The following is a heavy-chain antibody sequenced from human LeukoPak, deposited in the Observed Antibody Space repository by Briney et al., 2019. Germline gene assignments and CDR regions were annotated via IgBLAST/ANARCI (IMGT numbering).Heavy chain of an antibody. Sequence: SVKVSCKASGGTFSSYAISWVRQAPGQGLEWMGGIIPIFGTANYAQKFQGRVTITADESTSTAYMELSSLRSEDTAVYYCARDPYCSSTSCQQYYYYYYGMDVWGQGTTVTVSS. CDR3: ARDPYCSSTSCQQYYYYYYGMDV. CDR2: IIPIFGTA. CDR1: GGTFSSYA. J-gene: IGHJ6*02. D-gene: IGHD2-2*01. V-gene: IGHV1-69*01.